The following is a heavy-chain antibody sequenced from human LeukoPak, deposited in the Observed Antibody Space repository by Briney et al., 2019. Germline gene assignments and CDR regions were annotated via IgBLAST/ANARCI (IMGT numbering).Heavy chain of an antibody. CDR2: IYHSGST. Sequence: SETLSLTCTVSGGSISSGGYYWSWIRQPPGKGLEWIGYIYHSGSTYYNPFLKSRVTISVDRSKNQFSLKLSSVTAADTAVYYCARVGIAAAGTAYFDYWGQGTLVTVSS. D-gene: IGHD6-13*01. CDR3: ARVGIAAAGTAYFDY. CDR1: GGSISSGGYY. J-gene: IGHJ4*02. V-gene: IGHV4-30-2*01.